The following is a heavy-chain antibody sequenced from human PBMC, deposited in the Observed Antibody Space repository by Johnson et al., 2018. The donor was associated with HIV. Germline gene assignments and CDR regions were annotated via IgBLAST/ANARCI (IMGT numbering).Heavy chain of an antibody. J-gene: IGHJ3*02. V-gene: IGHV3-30-3*01. CDR3: AKGLGYSGSPGAFDM. Sequence: QVQLVESGGGVVQPGRSLRLSCAASGFTFSSYAMHWVRQAPGKGLEWVAVISYDGSNKYYADSVKGRFTISRDNSKNTLYLQMNSLRAEDTAVYYCAKGLGYSGSPGAFDMWGQGTLVTVSS. CDR1: GFTFSSYA. D-gene: IGHD1-26*01. CDR2: ISYDGSNK.